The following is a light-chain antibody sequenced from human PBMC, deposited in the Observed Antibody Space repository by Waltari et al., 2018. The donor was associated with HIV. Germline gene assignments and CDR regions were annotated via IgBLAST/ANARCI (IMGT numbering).Light chain of an antibody. Sequence: QSALTQPLSASGSPGQSVTIPCTGTSSHVGGYAYVPWYQQHPGKAPKLMLYEVTKRPSGVPDRFSGSKSGSTASLTVSGLQAEDEADYYCSSYAGSNNLIFGGGTKLTVL. CDR2: EVT. CDR3: SSYAGSNNLI. J-gene: IGLJ2*01. CDR1: SSHVGGYAY. V-gene: IGLV2-8*01.